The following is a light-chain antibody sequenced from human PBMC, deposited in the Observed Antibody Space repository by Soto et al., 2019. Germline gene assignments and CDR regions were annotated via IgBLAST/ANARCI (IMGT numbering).Light chain of an antibody. CDR2: DAS. Sequence: DIQMTQSPSSLSASVGDRVTITCQASQDISNYLNWYQQKLGKAPKLLIYDASNLETGVPSRFSGSGSVTDFTFTISSLQPEDIATYYCQQYSHLITFGQGTRLEMK. J-gene: IGKJ5*01. CDR3: QQYSHLIT. V-gene: IGKV1-33*01. CDR1: QDISNY.